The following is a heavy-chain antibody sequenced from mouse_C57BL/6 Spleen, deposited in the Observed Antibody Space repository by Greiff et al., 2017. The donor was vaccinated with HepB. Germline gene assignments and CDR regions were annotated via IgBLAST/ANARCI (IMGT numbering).Heavy chain of an antibody. CDR3: ARPLYGSPFAY. CDR1: GYTFTSYW. CDR2: IDPSDSYT. Sequence: QVQLQQPGAELVMPGASVKLSCKASGYTFTSYWMHWVKQRPGQGLEWIGEIDPSDSYTNYNQKFKGKSTLTVDKSSSTAYMQLSSLTSEDSAVYYGARPLYGSPFAYWGQGTLVTVSA. J-gene: IGHJ3*01. D-gene: IGHD1-1*01. V-gene: IGHV1-69*01.